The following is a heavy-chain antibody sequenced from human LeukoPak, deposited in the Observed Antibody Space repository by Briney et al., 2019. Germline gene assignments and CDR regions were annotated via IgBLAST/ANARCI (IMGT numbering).Heavy chain of an antibody. D-gene: IGHD1-26*01. CDR3: ARDPPSGSPCDY. V-gene: IGHV1-18*01. J-gene: IGHJ4*02. CDR2: ISAYNGNT. Sequence: DSLKVSCKASGYTFTRYGISWVRQAPGQALEWMGWISAYNGNTNYAQKLQGRVTMTTATSTSTAYMELRSLRSDDTAVYYCARDPPSGSPCDYWGQGTLVTVSS. CDR1: GYTFTRYG.